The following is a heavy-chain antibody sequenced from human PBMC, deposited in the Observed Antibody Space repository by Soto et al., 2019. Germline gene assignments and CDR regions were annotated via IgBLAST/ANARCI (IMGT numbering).Heavy chain of an antibody. Sequence: EVQLVESGGGLVKPGGSLRLSCAASGFTFSSYSMNWVRQAPGKGLEWVSSISSSSSYIYYADSVKGRFTISRDNAKNSLYLQMNSLRAEDTAVYYCARGGIVVVVAATTDYGMDVWGQGTTVTVSS. V-gene: IGHV3-21*01. D-gene: IGHD2-15*01. CDR3: ARGGIVVVVAATTDYGMDV. CDR1: GFTFSSYS. J-gene: IGHJ6*02. CDR2: ISSSSSYI.